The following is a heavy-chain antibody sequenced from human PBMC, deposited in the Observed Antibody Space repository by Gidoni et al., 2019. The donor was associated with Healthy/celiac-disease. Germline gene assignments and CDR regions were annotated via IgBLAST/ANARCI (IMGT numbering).Heavy chain of an antibody. Sequence: LQQWFALLLSPSNTLYLACAFYGGSFSGYYWSWIRQPPGKGLEWIGEINPSGSTNYNPSLKSRVTISVDTSKNQFSLKLSAVTAADTAVYYCARPRGYGDYGYWGQGTLVTVSS. CDR3: ARPRGYGDYGY. V-gene: IGHV4-34*01. J-gene: IGHJ4*02. CDR2: INPSGST. D-gene: IGHD4-17*01. CDR1: GGSFSGYY.